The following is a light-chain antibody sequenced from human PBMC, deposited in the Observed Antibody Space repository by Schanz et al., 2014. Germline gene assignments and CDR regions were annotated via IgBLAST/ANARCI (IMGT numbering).Light chain of an antibody. CDR2: DAS. CDR1: QDINNY. Sequence: DIQMTQSPSSLSASVGDRVTITCQASQDINNYLNWYQQKPGKAPKLLIYDASKLETGVPSRFSGSGSGTDFTFTISSLQPEDIATYYCQHYDNFRWTFGQGTKVEIK. V-gene: IGKV1-33*01. J-gene: IGKJ1*01. CDR3: QHYDNFRWT.